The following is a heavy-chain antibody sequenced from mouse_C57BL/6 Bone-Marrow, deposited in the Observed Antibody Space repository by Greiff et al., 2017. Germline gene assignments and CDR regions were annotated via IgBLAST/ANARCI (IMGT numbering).Heavy chain of an antibody. CDR1: GFTFSNYW. V-gene: IGHV6-3*01. Sequence: DVKLQESGGGLVQPGGSMKLSCVASGFTFSNYWMNWVRQSPEKGLEWVAQIRLKSDNYATHYAESVKGRFTISRDDSKSSVYLQMNNLRAEDTGIYYCTGGYYGSEAWFAYWGQGTLVTVSA. D-gene: IGHD1-1*01. CDR3: TGGYYGSEAWFAY. CDR2: IRLKSDNYAT. J-gene: IGHJ3*01.